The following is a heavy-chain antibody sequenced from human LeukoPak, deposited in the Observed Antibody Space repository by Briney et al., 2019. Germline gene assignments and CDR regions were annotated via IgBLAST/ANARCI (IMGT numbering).Heavy chain of an antibody. J-gene: IGHJ3*02. V-gene: IGHV3-30*18. CDR3: AKDLYDSSGFDAFDI. D-gene: IGHD3-22*01. CDR2: ISYDGSEK. CDR1: GFTFRSYG. Sequence: PGGSLRLSCAASGFTFRSYGRHWVRQAPGKGLEWVAVISYDGSEKYFADSVKGRFTISRDNSRNTLYLQMNSLRAEDTAVYYCAKDLYDSSGFDAFDIWGQGTTVTASS.